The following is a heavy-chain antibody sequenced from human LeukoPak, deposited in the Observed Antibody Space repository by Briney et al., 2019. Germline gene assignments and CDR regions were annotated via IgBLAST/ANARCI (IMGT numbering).Heavy chain of an antibody. CDR1: GYTFTSYG. J-gene: IGHJ4*02. CDR2: ISAYNGNT. D-gene: IGHD3-22*01. Sequence: ASVKVSCKASGYTFTSYGISWVRQAPGQGLEWMGWISAYNGNTNYAQKLQGRVTMTTDTSTSTAYMELRSLRSDDTAVYYCARPRGYYDSSGYYEYYFDYWGQGTPVTVSS. V-gene: IGHV1-18*01. CDR3: ARPRGYYDSSGYYEYYFDY.